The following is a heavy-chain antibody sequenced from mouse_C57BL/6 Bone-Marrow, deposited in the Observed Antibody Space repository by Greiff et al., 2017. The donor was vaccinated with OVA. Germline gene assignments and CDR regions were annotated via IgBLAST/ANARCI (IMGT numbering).Heavy chain of an antibody. CDR2: IYPGSGST. CDR3: ARGRQLRLDWFAY. D-gene: IGHD3-2*02. J-gene: IGHJ3*01. Sequence: QVQLQQPGAELVKPGASVKMSCKASGYTFTSYWITWVKQRPGQGLEWIGDIYPGSGSTNYNEKFKSKATLTVDTSSSTAYMQLSSLTSEDSAVYYGARGRQLRLDWFAYWGQGTLVTVSA. V-gene: IGHV1-55*01. CDR1: GYTFTSYW.